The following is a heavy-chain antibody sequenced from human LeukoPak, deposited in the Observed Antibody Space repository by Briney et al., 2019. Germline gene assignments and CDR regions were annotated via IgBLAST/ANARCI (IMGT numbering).Heavy chain of an antibody. CDR2: ISGSGGST. Sequence: GGSLRLSCAASGFTFSSYAMSWVRQAPGKGLEWVSAISGSGGSTYYADSVKGRFTISRDNSKNTLYLQMNSLRAEDTAVYYCAKDLGGIAAAGTGVFDHWGQGTLVTVSS. CDR1: GFTFSSYA. D-gene: IGHD6-13*01. V-gene: IGHV3-23*01. J-gene: IGHJ4*02. CDR3: AKDLGGIAAAGTGVFDH.